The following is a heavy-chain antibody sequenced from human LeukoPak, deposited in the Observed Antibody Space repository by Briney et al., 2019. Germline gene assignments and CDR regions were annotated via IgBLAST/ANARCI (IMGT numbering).Heavy chain of an antibody. CDR1: GFTFDDYA. V-gene: IGHV3-9*01. D-gene: IGHD1-26*01. CDR2: ISWNSGSI. CDR3: AKGVGLRSGSYDY. Sequence: GGSLRLSCAASGFTFDDYAMHWVRQAPGKGLEWVSGISWNSGSIGYADSVKGRFTISRDNAKNSLYLQMNSLRAEDTALYYCAKGVGLRSGSYDYWGQGTLVTVSS. J-gene: IGHJ4*02.